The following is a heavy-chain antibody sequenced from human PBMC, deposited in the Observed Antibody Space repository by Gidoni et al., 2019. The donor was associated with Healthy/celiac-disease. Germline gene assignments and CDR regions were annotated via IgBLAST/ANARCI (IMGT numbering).Heavy chain of an antibody. CDR1: GYTFTGYY. J-gene: IGHJ6*03. D-gene: IGHD2-2*01. CDR3: ATCTSCPYYYYYMDV. V-gene: IGHV1-2*02. CDR2: INPNSGGT. Sequence: QVQLVQSGAEVKKPGASVKVSCQASGYTFTGYYMHWVRQAPGQGLEWMGWINPNSGGTNYAQKFQGRVTMTRDTSISTAYMELSRLRSDDTAVYYCATCTSCPYYYYYMDVWGKGTTVTVSS.